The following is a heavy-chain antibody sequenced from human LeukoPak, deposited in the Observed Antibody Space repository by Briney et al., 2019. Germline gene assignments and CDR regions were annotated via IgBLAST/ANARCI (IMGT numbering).Heavy chain of an antibody. CDR1: GYKFTNYW. Sequence: GESLKISCKASGYKFTNYWIGWVRQMPGKVLEWMTIIYPGDSETRYSPSFQGQVTISADKSIGTMYLQWSRLKAPDTAMYYCARALRTGQGDYVPVLWGQGTLVIVSS. V-gene: IGHV5-51*01. CDR3: ARALRTGQGDYVPVL. CDR2: IYPGDSET. D-gene: IGHD4-17*01. J-gene: IGHJ4*02.